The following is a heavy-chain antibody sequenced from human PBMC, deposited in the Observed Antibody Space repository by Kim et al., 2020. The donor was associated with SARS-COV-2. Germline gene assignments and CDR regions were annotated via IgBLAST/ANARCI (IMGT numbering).Heavy chain of an antibody. V-gene: IGHV3-23*01. CDR3: AASGYCSGGSCSGAPLFLSKTYYYGMDV. CDR1: GFTFSSYA. D-gene: IGHD2-15*01. Sequence: GGSLRLSCAASGFTFSSYAMSWVRQAPGKGLEWVSAISGSGGSTYYADSVKGRFTISRDNSKNTLYLQMNSLRAEDTAVYYCAASGYCSGGSCSGAPLFLSKTYYYGMDVWGQGTTVTVSS. J-gene: IGHJ6*02. CDR2: ISGSGGST.